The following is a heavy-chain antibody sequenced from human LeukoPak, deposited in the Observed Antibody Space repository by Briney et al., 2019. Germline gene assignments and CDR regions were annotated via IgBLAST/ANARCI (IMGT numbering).Heavy chain of an antibody. CDR1: GGSISSSSYY. D-gene: IGHD3-10*01. CDR2: IYYSGST. Sequence: ETLSLTCTVSGGSISSSSYYWGWIRQPPGKGLEWIGSIYYSGSTYYNPSLKSRVTISVDTSKNQFSLKLSSVTAADTAVYYCARDRAVQSDLWFGEPIDYWGQGTLVTVSS. J-gene: IGHJ4*02. V-gene: IGHV4-39*07. CDR3: ARDRAVQSDLWFGEPIDY.